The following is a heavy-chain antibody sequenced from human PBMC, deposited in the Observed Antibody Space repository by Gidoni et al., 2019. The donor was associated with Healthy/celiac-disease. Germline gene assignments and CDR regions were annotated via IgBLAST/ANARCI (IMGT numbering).Heavy chain of an antibody. V-gene: IGHV3-30-3*01. J-gene: IGHJ3*02. CDR1: GSPFGSYA. Sequence: QVQLVESGGGGVRPGRSLGPSCAAPGSPFGSYAMHWVRQAPGKGLEWVAVISYDGSNKYYADSVKGRFTISRDNSKNTLYLQMNSLRAEDTAVYYCASGWELRGVDAFDIWGQGTMVTVSS. CDR3: ASGWELRGVDAFDI. D-gene: IGHD1-26*01. CDR2: ISYDGSNK.